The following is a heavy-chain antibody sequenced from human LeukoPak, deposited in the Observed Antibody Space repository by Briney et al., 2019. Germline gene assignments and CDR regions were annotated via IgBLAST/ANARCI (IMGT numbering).Heavy chain of an antibody. D-gene: IGHD2-2*01. CDR2: IYYSGST. Sequence: ASETLSLTCTVSSGSISSYYWSWIRQPPGKGLEWIGYIYYSGSTNYNPSLKSRVTISVDTSKNQFSLKLSSVTAADTAVYYCARLVVVPAAWSYYYYYYMDVWGKGTTVTISS. CDR3: ARLVVVPAAWSYYYYYYMDV. J-gene: IGHJ6*03. CDR1: SGSISSYY. V-gene: IGHV4-59*01.